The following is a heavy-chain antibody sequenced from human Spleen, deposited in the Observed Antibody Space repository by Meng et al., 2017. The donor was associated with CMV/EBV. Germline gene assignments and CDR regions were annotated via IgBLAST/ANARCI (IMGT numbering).Heavy chain of an antibody. J-gene: IGHJ4*02. D-gene: IGHD3-16*01. V-gene: IGHV5-51*01. CDR2: IYPDDSDT. CDR3: ARQGETSSVGF. CDR1: GYSFTNYW. Sequence: GSLRLSCKASGYSFTNYWIGWVRQMPGKGLEWMGLIYPDDSDTSYSPSFQGQVTISADRSISTAYLQWSSLKASDTAIYYCARQGETSSVGFWGQGTLVTVSS.